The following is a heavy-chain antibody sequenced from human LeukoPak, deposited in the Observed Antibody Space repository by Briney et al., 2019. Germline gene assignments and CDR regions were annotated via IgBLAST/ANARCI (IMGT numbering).Heavy chain of an antibody. Sequence: SETLSLTCTVSGGSISSSGSYWGWIRQPPGRGLEWIVTIYYSGSTYYNPSLKSRVTISVDTSKNQFSLKLSSVTAADTAVYYCARDQATIILGYFDYWGQGTLVTVSS. V-gene: IGHV4-39*07. CDR3: ARDQATIILGYFDY. CDR1: GGSISSSGSY. CDR2: IYYSGST. D-gene: IGHD1-26*01. J-gene: IGHJ4*02.